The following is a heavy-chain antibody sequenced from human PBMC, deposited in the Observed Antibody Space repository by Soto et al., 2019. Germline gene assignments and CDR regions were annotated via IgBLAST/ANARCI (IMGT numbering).Heavy chain of an antibody. CDR2: ISGSGGST. V-gene: IGHV3-23*01. CDR3: AKATMIVVVTSGAFDI. D-gene: IGHD3-22*01. CDR1: GFTFSSYA. J-gene: IGHJ3*02. Sequence: LRLSCAASGFTFSSYAMSWVRQAPGKGLEWVSAISGSGGSTYYADSVKGRFTISRDNSKNTLYLQMNSLRAEDTAVYYCAKATMIVVVTSGAFDIWGQGAIVTV.